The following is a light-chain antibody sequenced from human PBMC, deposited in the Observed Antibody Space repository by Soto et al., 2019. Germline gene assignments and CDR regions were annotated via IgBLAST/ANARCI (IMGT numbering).Light chain of an antibody. CDR2: DVT. CDR1: SSDIGVYNY. Sequence: QSALTQPASVSGSPGQSITISCTGTSSDIGVYNYVSWYQQHPGKAPKLMIYDVTKRPSGVSNRFSGSKSGNTASLTISGLQAEDEADDYCTSYRGSGIFEVFGGGTKLTVL. V-gene: IGLV2-14*01. J-gene: IGLJ2*01. CDR3: TSYRGSGIFEV.